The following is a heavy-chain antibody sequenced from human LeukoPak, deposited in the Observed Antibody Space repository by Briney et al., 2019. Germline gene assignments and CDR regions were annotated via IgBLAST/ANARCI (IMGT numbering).Heavy chain of an antibody. CDR3: ARLPIVGATRGPFDAFDI. CDR2: IYYSGST. D-gene: IGHD1-26*01. J-gene: IGHJ3*02. Sequence: SETLSLTCTVSGGSISSYYWSWIRQPPGKGLEWIGYIYYSGSTNYNPSLKSRVTISVDTSKNQFSLKLSSVTAADTAVYYCARLPIVGATRGPFDAFDIWGQGTMVTVSS. V-gene: IGHV4-59*08. CDR1: GGSISSYY.